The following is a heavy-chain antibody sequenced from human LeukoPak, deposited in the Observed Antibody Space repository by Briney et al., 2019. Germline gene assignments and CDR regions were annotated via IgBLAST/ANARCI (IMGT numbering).Heavy chain of an antibody. J-gene: IGHJ5*02. CDR1: GGSISSYY. D-gene: IGHD2-2*01. Sequence: PSETLSLTCTVSGGSISSYYWSWIRQPPGKGLEWIGYIYYSGSTNYNPSLKSRVTISVDTSKNQFSLKLSSVTAADTAVYYCARNIVVTGWIDPWGQGSLVTVSS. CDR3: ARNIVVTGWIDP. V-gene: IGHV4-59*01. CDR2: IYYSGST.